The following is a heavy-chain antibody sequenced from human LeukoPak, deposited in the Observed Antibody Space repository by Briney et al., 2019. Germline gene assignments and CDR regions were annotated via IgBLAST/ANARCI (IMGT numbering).Heavy chain of an antibody. J-gene: IGHJ4*02. Sequence: GRSLRLSCAAPGFTFSSYGMHWVRQAPGKGLEWVAVISYDGSNKYYADSVKGRFTISRDNSKNTLYLQMNSLRAEDTAVYYCVRELEGGLGDYWDQGTLVTVSS. D-gene: IGHD2-15*01. V-gene: IGHV3-30*03. CDR3: VRELEGGLGDY. CDR2: ISYDGSNK. CDR1: GFTFSSYG.